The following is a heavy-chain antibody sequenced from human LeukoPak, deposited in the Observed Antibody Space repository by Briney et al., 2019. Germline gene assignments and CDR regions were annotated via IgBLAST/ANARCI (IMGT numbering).Heavy chain of an antibody. CDR2: IIPIFGTA. D-gene: IGHD3-22*01. J-gene: IGHJ5*02. V-gene: IGHV1-69*13. CDR3: AREGYYDSSGYYT. Sequence: SVKVPCKASGYTFSSYAISWVRQAPGQGLEWMGGIIPIFGTANYAQKFQGRVTITADESTSTAYMELSSLRSEDTAVYYCAREGYYDSSGYYTWGQGTLVTVSS. CDR1: GYTFSSYA.